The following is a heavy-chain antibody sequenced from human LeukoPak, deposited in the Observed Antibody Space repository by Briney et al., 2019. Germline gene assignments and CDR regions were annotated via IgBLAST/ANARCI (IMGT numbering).Heavy chain of an antibody. V-gene: IGHV3-11*01. CDR3: GIADSSNYGPPDY. CDR2: SSSSGSTM. J-gene: IGHJ4*02. D-gene: IGHD3-22*01. Sequence: GGSLRLSCTTSGFSLTDYYMSWIRQALAKGLVWVSYSSSSGSTMYYTESVKGRFTISRDSAKRTLYLQMNSLRVEDTAIYYCGIADSSNYGPPDYWGQGIPVTVSS. CDR1: GFSLTDYY.